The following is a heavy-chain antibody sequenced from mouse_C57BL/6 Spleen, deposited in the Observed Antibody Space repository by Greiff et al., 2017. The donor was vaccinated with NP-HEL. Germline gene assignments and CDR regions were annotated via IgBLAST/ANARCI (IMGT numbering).Heavy chain of an antibody. J-gene: IGHJ4*01. CDR3: CVSRYYYGSSYNYAMDY. Sequence: VQLQQPGAELVRPGSSVKLSCKASGYTFTSYWMHWVKQRPIQGLEWIGNIDPSDSETHYNQKFKDKATLTVDKSYSTAYMQLSSLTSEDSAVYYCCVSRYYYGSSYNYAMDYWGQGTSVTVSS. CDR1: GYTFTSYW. V-gene: IGHV1-52*01. CDR2: IDPSDSET. D-gene: IGHD1-1*01.